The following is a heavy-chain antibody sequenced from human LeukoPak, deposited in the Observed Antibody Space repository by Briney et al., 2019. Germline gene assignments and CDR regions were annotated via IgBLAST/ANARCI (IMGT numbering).Heavy chain of an antibody. V-gene: IGHV4-4*02. J-gene: IGHJ4*02. CDR3: GKTDIYFNPIDY. CDR2: IHRDGHT. CDR1: GVSISSSEW. D-gene: IGHD3-9*01. Sequence: PSGTLSLTCAVSGVSISSSEWWIWVRQPPGQGLEWIGEIHRDGHTRYNPSLKSRVTMSMDYSKNQFSLSVTSVTAADTAIYYCGKTDIYFNPIDYWGPGSLVTVSS.